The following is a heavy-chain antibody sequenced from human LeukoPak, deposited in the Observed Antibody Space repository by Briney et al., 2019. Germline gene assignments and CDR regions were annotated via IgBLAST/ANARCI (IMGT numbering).Heavy chain of an antibody. Sequence: GGSLRLSCTVSGFTVSSNSMSWVRQAPGKGLEWVSFIYSGSTHYSDSVKGRFTISRDNSKNSLYLQMNSLRAEDTAVYYCARVKQQLVSYYYYMDVWGKGTTVTVSS. CDR2: IYSGST. CDR1: GFTVSSNS. J-gene: IGHJ6*03. CDR3: ARVKQQLVSYYYYMDV. V-gene: IGHV3-53*01. D-gene: IGHD6-13*01.